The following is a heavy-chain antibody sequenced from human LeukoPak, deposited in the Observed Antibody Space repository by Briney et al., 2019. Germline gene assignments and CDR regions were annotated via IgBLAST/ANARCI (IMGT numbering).Heavy chain of an antibody. CDR1: GFTFSSYA. Sequence: GGSLRLSCAASGFTFSSYAMSWVRQAPGKGLEWVSAISGSGGSTYYADSVKGRFTISRDNSKNTLYLQMNSLRAEDTAVYYCAKSPGNIVVVVAATDPNWFDPWGQGTLVTVSS. CDR2: ISGSGGST. V-gene: IGHV3-23*01. CDR3: AKSPGNIVVVVAATDPNWFDP. J-gene: IGHJ5*02. D-gene: IGHD2-15*01.